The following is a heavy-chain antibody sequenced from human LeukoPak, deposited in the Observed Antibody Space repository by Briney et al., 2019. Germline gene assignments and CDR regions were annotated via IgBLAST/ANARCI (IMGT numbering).Heavy chain of an antibody. J-gene: IGHJ4*02. CDR1: GDSVSSNTAA. V-gene: IGHV6-1*01. D-gene: IGHD5-24*01. CDR3: AREVEMATIYSYFDD. Sequence: SQTLSLTCAISGDSVSSNTAAWNWIRQSPSRGLECLGRTYSRYKWYNDYGVSVKSRITSNPDTAKSQFSLQLNSVTPEDTAVYYCAREVEMATIYSYFDDWGQGTLVTVSS. CDR2: TYSRYKWYN.